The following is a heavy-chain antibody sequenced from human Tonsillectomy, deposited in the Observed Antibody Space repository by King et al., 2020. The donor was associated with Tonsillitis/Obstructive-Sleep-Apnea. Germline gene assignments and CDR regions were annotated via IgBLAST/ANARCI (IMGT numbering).Heavy chain of an antibody. V-gene: IGHV3-7*03. J-gene: IGHJ6*02. D-gene: IGHD2-2*01. CDR3: AGRDWVPAAIQSGYYYYGIDV. CDR2: IKQDGSDK. Sequence: VQLVESGGALVQPGGSLRLSCAASGFSFSSYWMSWVRQAPGKGLEWVANIKQDGSDKYYVDSVKGRFTVSRDNAKNSLHLQMNRLRAKGTAVYYCAGRDWVPAAIQSGYYYYGIDVWGQGTTVTVSS. CDR1: GFSFSSYW.